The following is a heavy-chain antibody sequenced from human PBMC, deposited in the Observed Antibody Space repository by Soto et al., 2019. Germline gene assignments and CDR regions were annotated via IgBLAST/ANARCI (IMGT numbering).Heavy chain of an antibody. D-gene: IGHD4-4*01. CDR2: ISGGGGST. CDR1: GFSFSSYA. V-gene: IGHV3-23*01. J-gene: IGHJ5*02. CDR3: AKGVAFSNFNWFDP. Sequence: EVQLSESGGGLVQPGGSLRLSCVASGFSFSSYAMSWVRQAPRKGLEWVSGISGGGGSTYYADSVKGRFTISRDNSKNTLYPQMNSLRAEDTAVYYCAKGVAFSNFNWFDPWGQGTLVTVSS.